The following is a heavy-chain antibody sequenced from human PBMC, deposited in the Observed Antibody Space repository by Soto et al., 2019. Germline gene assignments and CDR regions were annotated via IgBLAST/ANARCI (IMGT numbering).Heavy chain of an antibody. J-gene: IGHJ6*02. Sequence: ASVKVSCKASGYTFTSYAMHWVRQAPGQRLEWMGWINAGNGNTKYSQKFQGRVTITRDTSASTAYMELSSLRSEDTAVYYCAVQVLRYFGNARVDYGMDVWGQGTTVTVSS. V-gene: IGHV1-3*01. D-gene: IGHD3-9*01. CDR2: INAGNGNT. CDR1: GYTFTSYA. CDR3: AVQVLRYFGNARVDYGMDV.